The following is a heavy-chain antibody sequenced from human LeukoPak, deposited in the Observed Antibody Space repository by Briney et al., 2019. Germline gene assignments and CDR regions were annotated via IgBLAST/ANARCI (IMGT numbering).Heavy chain of an antibody. CDR2: INHSGST. J-gene: IGHJ3*02. CDR3: ARDLLGYCSSTSCYQGGAFDI. CDR1: GGSISSYY. D-gene: IGHD2-2*01. V-gene: IGHV4-34*01. Sequence: SETLSLTCTVSGGSISSYYWSWIRQPPGKGLEWIGEINHSGSTNYNPSLKSRVTISVDTSKNQFSLKLSSVTAADTAVYYCARDLLGYCSSTSCYQGGAFDIWGQGTMVTVSS.